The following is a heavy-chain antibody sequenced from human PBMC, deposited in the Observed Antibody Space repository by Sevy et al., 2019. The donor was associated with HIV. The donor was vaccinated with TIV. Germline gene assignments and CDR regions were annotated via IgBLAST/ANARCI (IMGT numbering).Heavy chain of an antibody. CDR1: GFTFSNAW. D-gene: IGHD3-10*01. J-gene: IGHJ6*02. CDR3: TTDCDGSGSYSYYYYGMDV. CDR2: IKSKTDGGTT. V-gene: IGHV3-15*01. Sequence: GGSLRLSCAASGFTFSNAWMSWVRQAPGKGLEWVGRIKSKTDGGTTEYAAPVKGRFTIARDDAKNTLYLQMNSRKTKDTAVYYCTTDCDGSGSYSYYYYGMDVWGQGTTVTVSS.